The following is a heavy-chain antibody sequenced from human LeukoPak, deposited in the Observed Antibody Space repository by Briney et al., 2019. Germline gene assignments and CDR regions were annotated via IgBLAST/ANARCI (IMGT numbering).Heavy chain of an antibody. J-gene: IGHJ4*02. CDR1: GLSLSTTEVG. CDR2: IYWDDDK. V-gene: IGHV2-5*02. Sequence: SGPTLVNPTQTLTLTCTFSGLSLSTTEVGVGWIRQPPGKALEWLALIYWDDDKRYSPSLKSRLTITKDTSKNQVVLTMTSMVPVDTATYYCAHRLGYSDSRAFDYWGQGTLVTVSS. CDR3: AHRLGYSDSRAFDY. D-gene: IGHD3-22*01.